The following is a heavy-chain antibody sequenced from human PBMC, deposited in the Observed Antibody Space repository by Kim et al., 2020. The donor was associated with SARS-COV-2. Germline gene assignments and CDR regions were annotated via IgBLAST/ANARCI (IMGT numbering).Heavy chain of an antibody. Sequence: SVKGRFTIYRDNSKNTLYLQMNSLRAEDTAVYYCAKNLRSGSYPRYYFDYWGQGTLVTVSS. D-gene: IGHD1-26*01. J-gene: IGHJ4*02. CDR3: AKNLRSGSYPRYYFDY. V-gene: IGHV3-23*01.